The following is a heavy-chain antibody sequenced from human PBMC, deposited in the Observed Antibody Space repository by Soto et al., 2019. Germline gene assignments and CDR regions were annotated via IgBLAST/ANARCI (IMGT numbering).Heavy chain of an antibody. V-gene: IGHV1-69*02. CDR1: GGTFSSYT. CDR2: IIPILGIA. D-gene: IGHD1-7*01. J-gene: IGHJ5*02. Sequence: QVQLVQSGAEVKKPGSSVKVSCKASGGTFSSYTISWVRQAPGQGLEWMGRIIPILGIANYAQKFQGRVTITADKSMSTAYMELSSLRSEDTAVYYCAGAKLPNNWFDPWGQGTLVTVSS. CDR3: AGAKLPNNWFDP.